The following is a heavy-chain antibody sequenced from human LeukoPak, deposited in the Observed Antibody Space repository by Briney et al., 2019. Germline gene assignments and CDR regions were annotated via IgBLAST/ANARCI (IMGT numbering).Heavy chain of an antibody. D-gene: IGHD6-13*01. J-gene: IGHJ3*02. CDR1: GFTFGNAW. CDR2: IKSKTDGGTT. V-gene: IGHV3-15*01. Sequence: NPGGSLRLSCAASGFTFGNAWMSWVRQAPGKGLEWVGRIKSKTDGGTTDYAAPVKGRFTISRDDSKNTLYLQMNSLKTEDTAVYYCTTVDSSSWSSDAFDIWGQGTMVTVSS. CDR3: TTVDSSSWSSDAFDI.